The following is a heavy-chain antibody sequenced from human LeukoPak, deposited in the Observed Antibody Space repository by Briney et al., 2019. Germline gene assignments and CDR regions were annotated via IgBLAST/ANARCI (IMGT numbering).Heavy chain of an antibody. V-gene: IGHV4-59*08. J-gene: IGHJ3*02. Sequence: SETLSLTCTVSGTSVSSYYWSWIRQPPGKGLEWIGYIYYSGSTNYNPSLKSRVTISVDTSKNQFSLKLSSVTAADTAVYYCARHDVTMVRGVVLHAFDIWGQGTMVTVSS. D-gene: IGHD3-10*01. CDR3: ARHDVTMVRGVVLHAFDI. CDR2: IYYSGST. CDR1: GTSVSSYY.